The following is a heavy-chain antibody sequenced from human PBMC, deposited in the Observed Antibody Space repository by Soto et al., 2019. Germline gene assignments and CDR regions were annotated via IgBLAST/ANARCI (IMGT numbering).Heavy chain of an antibody. CDR2: ISSSSTI. J-gene: IGHJ6*02. CDR1: GFTFSSYS. D-gene: IGHD4-17*01. CDR3: AREDYGDLSYYYGMDV. V-gene: IGHV3-48*02. Sequence: GGSLRLSCAASGFTFSSYSMNWVRQAPGKGLEWVSYISSSSTIYYADSVKGRFTISRDNAKNSLYLQMNSLRDEDTAVYYCAREDYGDLSYYYGMDVWGQGTTVTVSS.